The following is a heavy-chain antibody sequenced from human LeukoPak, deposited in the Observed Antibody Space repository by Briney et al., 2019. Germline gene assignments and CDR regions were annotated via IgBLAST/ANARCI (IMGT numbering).Heavy chain of an antibody. CDR1: RFTFSSNW. CDR3: TRDTFGARDY. V-gene: IGHV3-74*01. D-gene: IGHD3-10*01. J-gene: IGHJ4*02. Sequence: PGGSLRLSCAASRFTFSSNWMHCIRQVPGEGLVWVARINPDGSDTSYADSVKGRFTISRDNTKNTLYLQMNSLRVEDTALYYCTRDTFGARDYWGQGTLVTVSS. CDR2: INPDGSDT.